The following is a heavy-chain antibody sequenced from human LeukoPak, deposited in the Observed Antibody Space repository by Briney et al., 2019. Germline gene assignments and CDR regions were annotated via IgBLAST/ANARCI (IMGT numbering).Heavy chain of an antibody. CDR3: VRLTGAEFDY. D-gene: IGHD7-27*01. V-gene: IGHV3-74*01. Sequence: PGGSLRLSCAASGFNFSSHWLHWVRQVPGKGLVWVSGINSHGSSTSYADSVKGRFTISRDNAKNTLHLQMNSLRAEDTAVYYCVRLTGAEFDYWGQGTLVTVSS. CDR1: GFNFSSHW. J-gene: IGHJ4*02. CDR2: INSHGSST.